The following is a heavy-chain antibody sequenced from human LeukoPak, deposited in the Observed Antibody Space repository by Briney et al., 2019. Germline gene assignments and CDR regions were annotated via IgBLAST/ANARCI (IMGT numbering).Heavy chain of an antibody. D-gene: IGHD3-3*01. CDR2: IYYSGST. CDR1: GGSISSSSYY. V-gene: IGHV4-39*01. Sequence: SETLSLTCTVSGGSISSSSYYWGWIRQPPGKGLEWIGSIYYSGSTYYNPSLKSRVTISVDTSKNQFSLKLSSVTAADTAVYYCARRSTSTIFGVVTINYYYYMDVWGKGTTVTVSS. J-gene: IGHJ6*03. CDR3: ARRSTSTIFGVVTINYYYYMDV.